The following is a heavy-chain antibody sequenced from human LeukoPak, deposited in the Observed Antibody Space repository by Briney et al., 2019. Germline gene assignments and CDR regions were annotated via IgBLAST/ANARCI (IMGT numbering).Heavy chain of an antibody. CDR2: IASSGDIT. CDR3: TKRPGRSSNWYWEFES. J-gene: IGHJ4*02. Sequence: GGSLRLSCAASGFDFSNYVMTWVRQAPGKGLEWVAGIASSGDITYYSDSVKGRFTISRDNSRNTQDLQMNSLGAEDTALYYCTKRPGRSSNWYWEFESWGQGTMVTVSS. D-gene: IGHD6-13*01. V-gene: IGHV3-23*01. CDR1: GFDFSNYV.